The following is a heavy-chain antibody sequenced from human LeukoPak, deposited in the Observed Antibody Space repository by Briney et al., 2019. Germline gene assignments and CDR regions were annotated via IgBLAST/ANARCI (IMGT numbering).Heavy chain of an antibody. Sequence: GGSLRLSCTASGFTFGDYAMSWFRQAPGKGLEWVGFIRSKAYGGTTEYAASVKGRFTISRDDSKSIAYLQMNSLKTEDTAVYYCTRDRDIVVVPAAQFDYWGQGTLVTVSS. CDR2: IRSKAYGGTT. CDR3: TRDRDIVVVPAAQFDY. CDR1: GFTFGDYA. D-gene: IGHD2-2*01. V-gene: IGHV3-49*03. J-gene: IGHJ4*02.